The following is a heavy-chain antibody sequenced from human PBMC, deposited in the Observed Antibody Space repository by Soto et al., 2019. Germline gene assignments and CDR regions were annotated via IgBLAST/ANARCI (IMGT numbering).Heavy chain of an antibody. V-gene: IGHV1-18*04. CDR1: GYTFTSYG. CDR3: ARDGRFEYSSSSFALDY. D-gene: IGHD6-6*01. J-gene: IGHJ4*02. CDR2: ISAYNGNT. Sequence: ASVKVSCKASGYTFTSYGISWVRQAPGQGLEWMGWISAYNGNTNYAQKLQGRVTMTTDTSTSTAYMELRSLRSDDTAVYYCARDGRFEYSSSSFALDYWGQGTLVTVS.